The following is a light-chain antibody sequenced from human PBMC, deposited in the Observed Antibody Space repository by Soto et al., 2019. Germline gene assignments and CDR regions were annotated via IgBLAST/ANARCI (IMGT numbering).Light chain of an antibody. Sequence: DIQMTQSPSALSASVGDRVTITCRASQNISSWLAWYQQKAGKAPKSLIYDASSLESGVPSRMSGSGSGTEFTLTITNLPPDDSATYYCQHYKAFSPWTFGQGTKVEIK. J-gene: IGKJ1*01. CDR1: QNISSW. CDR2: DAS. V-gene: IGKV1-5*01. CDR3: QHYKAFSPWT.